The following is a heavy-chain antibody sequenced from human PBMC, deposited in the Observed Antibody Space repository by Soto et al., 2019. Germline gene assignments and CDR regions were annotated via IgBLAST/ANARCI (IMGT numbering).Heavy chain of an antibody. CDR3: AKGRLRYFVDNWFDP. D-gene: IGHD3-9*01. CDR2: ISYDGSNK. J-gene: IGHJ5*02. Sequence: PGGSLRLSCAASGFTFSSYGMHWVRQAPGKGLEWVAVISYDGSNKYYADSVKGRFTISRDNSKNTLYLQMNSLRAEDTAVYYCAKGRLRYFVDNWFDPWGQGTLVTVSS. V-gene: IGHV3-30*18. CDR1: GFTFSSYG.